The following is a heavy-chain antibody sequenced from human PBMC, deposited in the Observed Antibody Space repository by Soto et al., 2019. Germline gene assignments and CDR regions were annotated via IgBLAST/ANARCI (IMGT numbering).Heavy chain of an antibody. CDR1: GGSISGYY. CDR3: ARDRRITIFGVVIIRRYSGMDV. V-gene: IGHV4-34*01. D-gene: IGHD3-3*01. J-gene: IGHJ6*02. Sequence: SETLSLTCGVEGGSISGYYWSWIRQPPGKGLEWIGEINHSGSTNYNPSLKSRVTISVDTSKNQFSLKLSSVTAADTAVYYCARDRRITIFGVVIIRRYSGMDVWGQGTTVTVSS. CDR2: INHSGST.